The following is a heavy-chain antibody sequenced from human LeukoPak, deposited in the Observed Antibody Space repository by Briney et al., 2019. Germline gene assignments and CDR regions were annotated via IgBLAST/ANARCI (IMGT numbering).Heavy chain of an antibody. CDR1: GYTFTGYY. CDR3: ARDKSGNSGWYSYFDY. V-gene: IGHV1-2*02. Sequence: GASVKVSCKASGYTFTGYYMHWVRQAPGQGLEWIGWINPNSGDTNYAQKFQGRVTMTRDTSISTAYMELSRLRSDDTAVYYCARDKSGNSGWYSYFDYWGQGTLVTASS. CDR2: INPNSGDT. J-gene: IGHJ4*02. D-gene: IGHD6-19*01.